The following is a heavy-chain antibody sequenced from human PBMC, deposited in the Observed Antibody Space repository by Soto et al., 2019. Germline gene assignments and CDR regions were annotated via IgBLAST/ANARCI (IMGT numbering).Heavy chain of an antibody. V-gene: IGHV3-33*01. CDR3: ARENYYYDSSGYSPLYYYYGMDV. D-gene: IGHD3-22*01. CDR2: IWYDGSNK. CDR1: GFTFSSFG. Sequence: LRLSCAASGFTFSSFGMHWVRQDPGKGLEWVAVIWYDGSNKYYADSVKGRFTISRDNSKNTLYLQMNSLRAEDTAVYYCARENYYYDSSGYSPLYYYYGMDVWGQGTTVTVSS. J-gene: IGHJ6*02.